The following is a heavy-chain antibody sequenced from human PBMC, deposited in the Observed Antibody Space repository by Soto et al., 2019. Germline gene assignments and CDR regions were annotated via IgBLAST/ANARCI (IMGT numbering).Heavy chain of an antibody. Sequence: GESLKISCKVSGYTFTTYWIGWLRQVPGKGLEWMGIIYPGDSDTRYSPSFQGQVTISADKSISTAYLQWSSLKASDTAMYYCARPDHGYCTNGVCYGPYAFDIWGQGTMVTVSS. D-gene: IGHD2-8*01. J-gene: IGHJ3*02. CDR3: ARPDHGYCTNGVCYGPYAFDI. CDR2: IYPGDSDT. CDR1: GYTFTTYW. V-gene: IGHV5-51*01.